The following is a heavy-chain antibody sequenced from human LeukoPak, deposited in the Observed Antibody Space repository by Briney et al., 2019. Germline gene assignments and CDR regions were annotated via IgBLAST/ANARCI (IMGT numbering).Heavy chain of an antibody. CDR2: ISSSSSYI. D-gene: IGHD6-6*01. V-gene: IGHV3-21*01. CDR1: GFTFSSYS. Sequence: PGGSLRLSCAASGFTFSSYSMNWVRQAPGKGLEWVSSISSSSSYIYYADSVKGRFTISRDNAKNSLYLQMNSLRAEDTAVYYCASSIAARENPFDYWGQGTLVTVSS. CDR3: ASSIAARENPFDY. J-gene: IGHJ4*02.